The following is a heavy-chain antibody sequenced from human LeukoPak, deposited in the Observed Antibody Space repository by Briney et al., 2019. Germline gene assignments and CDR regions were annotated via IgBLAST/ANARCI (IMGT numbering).Heavy chain of an antibody. Sequence: PSETLSRTCAVSGGPFSGYFWSWIRQSSGKGLEWIGEIHSSGTTNYNPSLNSRVTISEDTSKNQFYLNLSSVTAADTAVYYCARRYYYNLGSFPFDFWGQGTLVTVSS. J-gene: IGHJ4*02. CDR2: IHSSGTT. D-gene: IGHD3-10*01. V-gene: IGHV4-34*01. CDR3: ARRYYYNLGSFPFDF. CDR1: GGPFSGYF.